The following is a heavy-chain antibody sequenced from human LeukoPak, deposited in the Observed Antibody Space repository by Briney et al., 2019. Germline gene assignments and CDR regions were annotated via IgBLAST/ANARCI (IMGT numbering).Heavy chain of an antibody. Sequence: PGRSLRLSCAASGFTFDDYAMHWVRQAPGKGLEWVSGISWNSGSIGYADSVKGRFTISRDNAKNSLYLQMNSLRAEDTALYYCARDYGDYWWFGPWGQGTLVTVSS. CDR2: ISWNSGSI. CDR1: GFTFDDYA. CDR3: ARDYGDYWWFGP. D-gene: IGHD4-17*01. J-gene: IGHJ5*02. V-gene: IGHV3-9*01.